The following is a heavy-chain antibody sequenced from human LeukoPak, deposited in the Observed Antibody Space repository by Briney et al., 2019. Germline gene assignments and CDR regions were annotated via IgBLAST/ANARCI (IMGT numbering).Heavy chain of an antibody. J-gene: IGHJ6*03. CDR1: GGSISTYY. CDR3: ARGVETDPYYYYYMDV. V-gene: IGHV4-4*07. Sequence: SETLSLTCTVSGGSISTYYWTWIRQPAGKGLEWIGRIYTSGSTNYNPSLKSRVTMSVDTSENQFSLRLTSVTAADTATYYCARGVETDPYYYYYMDVWGKGTTVTVSS. CDR2: IYTSGST. D-gene: IGHD5-18*01.